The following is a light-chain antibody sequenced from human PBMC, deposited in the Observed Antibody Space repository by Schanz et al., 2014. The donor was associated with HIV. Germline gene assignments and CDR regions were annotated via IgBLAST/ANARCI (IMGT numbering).Light chain of an antibody. CDR2: SND. J-gene: IGLJ3*02. V-gene: IGLV1-44*01. CDR3: AAWDDSLKGWV. CDR1: SSNIGSNT. Sequence: QSVLTQPPSASGTPGQRVTISCSGSSSNIGSNTVNWYQQLPGMAPKLLIYSNDQRPSGVPDRFSGSKSGTSASLAISGLQSEDEADYYCAAWDDSLKGWVFGGGTKLTVL.